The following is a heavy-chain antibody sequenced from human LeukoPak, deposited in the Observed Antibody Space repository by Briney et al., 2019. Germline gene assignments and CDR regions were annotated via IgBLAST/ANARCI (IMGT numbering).Heavy chain of an antibody. D-gene: IGHD3-3*01. CDR3: ARGFLYYDFWSGYRSYNWFDP. V-gene: IGHV4-34*01. J-gene: IGHJ5*02. CDR1: GGSFSGYY. CDR2: INHSGST. Sequence: PSETLSLTCAVYGGSFSGYYWSWIRQPPGKGLEWIGEINHSGSTNYNPSLKSRVTISVDTSKDQFSLKLGSVTAVDTAVYYCARGFLYYDFWSGYRSYNWFDPWGQGTLVTVSS.